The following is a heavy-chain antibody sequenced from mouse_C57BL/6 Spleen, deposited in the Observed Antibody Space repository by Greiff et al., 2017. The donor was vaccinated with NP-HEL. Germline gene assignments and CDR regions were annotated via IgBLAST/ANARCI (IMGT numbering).Heavy chain of an antibody. CDR1: GFTFSDYG. CDR2: ISSGSSTI. J-gene: IGHJ4*01. V-gene: IGHV5-17*01. CDR3: ARHYGSSYVFAMDY. Sequence: EVMLVESGGGLVKPGGSLKLSCAASGFTFSDYGMHWVRQAPEKGLEWVAYISSGSSTIYYADTVKGRFTISRDNAKNTLFLQMTSLRSEDTAMYYCARHYGSSYVFAMDYWGQGTSVTVSS. D-gene: IGHD1-1*01.